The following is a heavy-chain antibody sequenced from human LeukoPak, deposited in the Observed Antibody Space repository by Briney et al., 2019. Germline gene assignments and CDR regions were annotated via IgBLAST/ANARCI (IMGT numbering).Heavy chain of an antibody. Sequence: GGSLRLSCAASGFTFSDYYMSWIRQAPGKGLEWVSYISSSGSTIYYADSVKGRFTISRDNAKNSLYLQMNSLRAEDTAVYYCAKDRWGSLGVTSFDYWGQGTLVTVSS. J-gene: IGHJ4*02. V-gene: IGHV3-11*01. D-gene: IGHD3-16*01. CDR3: AKDRWGSLGVTSFDY. CDR1: GFTFSDYY. CDR2: ISSSGSTI.